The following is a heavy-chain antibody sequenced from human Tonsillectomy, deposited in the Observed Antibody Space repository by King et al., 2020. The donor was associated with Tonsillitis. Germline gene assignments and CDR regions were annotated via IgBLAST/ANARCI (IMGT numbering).Heavy chain of an antibody. CDR3: ARNSSDPKFYYYYYMDV. CDR1: GFTFSYYW. D-gene: IGHD3-22*01. Sequence: VQLVESGGGLVRPGGSLRLSCAASGFTFSYYWMSWVHQAPGKGLEWVANIKQDGSEKYYVDSVKGRFTISRDNAKKSLYLQMNSVRAEDTAVYYCARNSSDPKFYYYYYMDVWGKGTTVTVSS. V-gene: IGHV3-7*04. CDR2: IKQDGSEK. J-gene: IGHJ6*03.